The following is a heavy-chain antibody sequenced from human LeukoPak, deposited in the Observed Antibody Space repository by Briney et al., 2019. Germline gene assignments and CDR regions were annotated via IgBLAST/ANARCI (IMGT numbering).Heavy chain of an antibody. CDR1: GGSISSSSYY. V-gene: IGHV4-39*01. CDR2: TYYSGST. J-gene: IGHJ4*02. Sequence: SETLSLTCTVSGGSISSSSYYWGWIRQPPGKGLEWIGSTYYSGSTYYNPSLKSRVTISVDTSKNQFSLKLSSVTAADTAVYYCARRAPPLDDYGGNSAHYFDYWGQGTLVTVSS. D-gene: IGHD4-17*01. CDR3: ARRAPPLDDYGGNSAHYFDY.